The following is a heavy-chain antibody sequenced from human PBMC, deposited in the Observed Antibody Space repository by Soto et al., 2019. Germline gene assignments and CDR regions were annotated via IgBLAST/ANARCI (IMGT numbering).Heavy chain of an antibody. CDR1: DDSFRGADYY. Sequence: SETLSLTCTVSDDSFRGADYYWSWIRQPLGKGPEWIGYTYYNGDTKYNPALKSRVTISVDTSKNQFSLSLSSVTAADTAVNLSARVPGFIYGWRNLDLWGRGILVTVSS. D-gene: IGHD3-10*01. CDR2: TYYNGDT. CDR3: ARVPGFIYGWRNLDL. J-gene: IGHJ2*01. V-gene: IGHV4-61*08.